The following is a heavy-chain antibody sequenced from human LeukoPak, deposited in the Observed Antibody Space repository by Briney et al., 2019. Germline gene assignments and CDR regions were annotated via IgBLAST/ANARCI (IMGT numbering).Heavy chain of an antibody. Sequence: PSETLSLTCTVSGGSISSYYWSWIRQPPGKGLEWIGYIYYSGSTNYNPSLKSRVTISVDTSKNQFSLKLSSVTAADTAVYYCARRVRTLDFDYWGQGTLVTVSS. CDR3: ARRVRTLDFDY. J-gene: IGHJ4*02. V-gene: IGHV4-59*08. D-gene: IGHD3-10*01. CDR2: IYYSGST. CDR1: GGSISSYY.